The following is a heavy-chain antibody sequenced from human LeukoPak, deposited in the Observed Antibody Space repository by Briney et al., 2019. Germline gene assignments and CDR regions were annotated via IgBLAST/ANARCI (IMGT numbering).Heavy chain of an antibody. CDR1: GFTFSSYS. Sequence: GGSLRLSCAASGFTFSSYSMNCVRQAPGKGLEWVSHLTSSSSIYYAASVKGRFIISRDNAKNSLYRQMNSRGGEDTAVYYCARRITLIRGASLPNDYWGQGTLVAVSS. D-gene: IGHD3-10*01. J-gene: IGHJ4*02. CDR3: ARRITLIRGASLPNDY. V-gene: IGHV3-48*01. CDR2: LTSSSSI.